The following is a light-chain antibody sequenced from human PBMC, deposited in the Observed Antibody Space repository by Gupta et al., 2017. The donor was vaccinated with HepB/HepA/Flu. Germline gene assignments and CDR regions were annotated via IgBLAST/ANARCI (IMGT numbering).Light chain of an antibody. V-gene: IGKV1-5*03. CDR1: QSISTW. CDR3: QHYNSYSQT. Sequence: DIQTTQSPSTLSASVGDRVTITCRASQSISTWLAWYQQQPRKAPKVLIYKASNLGSGVPSRFSGSGSGTAFTLTSSSLQPDDFATYYCQHYNSYSQTFGQGTKVEIK. CDR2: KAS. J-gene: IGKJ1*01.